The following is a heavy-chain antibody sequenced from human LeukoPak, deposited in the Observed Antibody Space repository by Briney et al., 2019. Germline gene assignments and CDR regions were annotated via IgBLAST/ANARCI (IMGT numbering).Heavy chain of an antibody. J-gene: IGHJ5*02. V-gene: IGHV3-23*01. CDR2: ISGSGGST. CDR1: GFTFSSYA. CDR3: AKDMYIVVVPAALFDP. Sequence: GGSLRLSCAAPGFTFSSYAMSWVRQAPGKGLEWVSAISGSGGSTYYADSVKGRFTISRDNSKNTLYLQMNSLRAEDTAVYYCAKDMYIVVVPAALFDPWGQGTLVTVSS. D-gene: IGHD2-2*01.